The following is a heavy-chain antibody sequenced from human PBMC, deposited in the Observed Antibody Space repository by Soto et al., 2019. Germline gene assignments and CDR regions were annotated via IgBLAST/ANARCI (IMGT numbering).Heavy chain of an antibody. V-gene: IGHV3-30*18. CDR3: ENERCYGDCPIDY. CDR1: GFTFSSYG. Sequence: GGSLRLSCASSGFTFSSYGMHWVRQAPGKGLEWVAVISYDGSNKYYADSVKGRFTISRDNSKNTLYLQMNSLRAEDTAVYYCENERCYGDCPIDYWGQGTLVTVSS. D-gene: IGHD4-17*01. J-gene: IGHJ4*02. CDR2: ISYDGSNK.